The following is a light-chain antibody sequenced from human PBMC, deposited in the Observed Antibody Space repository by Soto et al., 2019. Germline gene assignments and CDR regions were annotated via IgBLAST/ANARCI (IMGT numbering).Light chain of an antibody. CDR1: QSVSIK. V-gene: IGKV3-15*01. CDR3: QQYNKWPPIT. Sequence: EIVLTQSPGTLSLSPGERATLSCRVSQSVSIKLAWYQQKPGQAPRLLIYDTSTRATGIPARFSGSGSGTEFTLTISSLQSEDFAVYYCQQYNKWPPITFGQGTRLEIK. CDR2: DTS. J-gene: IGKJ5*01.